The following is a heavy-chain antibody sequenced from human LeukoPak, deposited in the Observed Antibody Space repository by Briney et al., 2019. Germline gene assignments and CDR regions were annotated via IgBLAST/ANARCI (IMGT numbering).Heavy chain of an antibody. Sequence: PGGSLRLSCAASGFTFSILAMNWVRQAPGKGLEWVAHINPDGRDTYYVDSVKGRFTISRDNAQNSMYLQMNSLRVEDTAVYYCTSWGDTTAEYFQRWGQGTLVTVSS. J-gene: IGHJ1*01. V-gene: IGHV3-7*01. D-gene: IGHD2-21*02. CDR1: GFTFSILA. CDR3: TSWGDTTAEYFQR. CDR2: INPDGRDT.